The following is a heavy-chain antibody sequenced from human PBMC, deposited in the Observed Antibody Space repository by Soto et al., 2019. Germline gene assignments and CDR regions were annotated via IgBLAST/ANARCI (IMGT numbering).Heavy chain of an antibody. CDR3: ARGSQLELRD. CDR2: ISSSSSTI. CDR1: GFTFSSYS. J-gene: IGHJ4*02. V-gene: IGHV3-48*01. Sequence: EVQLVESGGGLVQPGGSLRLSCAASGFTFSSYSMNWVRQAPGKGLEWVSYISSSSSTIYYADSVKGRFTISRDNAKNSLYLQMNSLRAEDTAVYYCARGSQLELRDWGQGTLVTASS. D-gene: IGHD1-7*01.